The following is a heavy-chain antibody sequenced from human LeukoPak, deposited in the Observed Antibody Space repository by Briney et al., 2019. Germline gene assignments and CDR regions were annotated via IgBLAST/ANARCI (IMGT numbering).Heavy chain of an antibody. V-gene: IGHV1-69*01. CDR3: AREQFSAAPQDAFDI. J-gene: IGHJ3*02. D-gene: IGHD2-15*01. CDR2: IIPIFGTA. CDR1: GGTFSSYA. Sequence: GASVKVSCKASGGTFSSYAISWERQAPGQGLEWMGGIIPIFGTANYAQKFQGRVTITADESTSTAYMELGSLRSEDTAVYYCAREQFSAAPQDAFDIWGQGTMVTVSS.